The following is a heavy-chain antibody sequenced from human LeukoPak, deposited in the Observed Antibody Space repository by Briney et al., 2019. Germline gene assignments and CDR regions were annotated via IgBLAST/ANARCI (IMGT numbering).Heavy chain of an antibody. D-gene: IGHD5-24*01. CDR2: IYASGST. J-gene: IGHJ4*02. CDR1: GDSISSYY. V-gene: IGHV4-4*07. CDR3: ARHVIRGGYYFDY. Sequence: SEILSLTCTVSGDSISSYYWSWIRQPAGKGLEWIGRIYASGSTNYNPSLKSRVTMSVDTSKNQFSLKLNSVTAADTAVYYCARHVIRGGYYFDYWGQGTLVTVSS.